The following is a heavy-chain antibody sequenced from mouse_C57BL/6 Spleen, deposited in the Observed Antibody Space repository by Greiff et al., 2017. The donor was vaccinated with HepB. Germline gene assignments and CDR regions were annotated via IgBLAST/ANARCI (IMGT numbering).Heavy chain of an antibody. J-gene: IGHJ3*01. D-gene: IGHD1-1*01. CDR2: INPGSGGT. CDR1: GYAFTNYL. Sequence: QVQLQQSGAELVRPGTSVKVSCKASGYAFTNYLIEWVKQRLGQGLEWIGVINPGSGGTNYNEKFKSKATLTVDTSSSTAYMQLSSLTSEYSAVYDCARGDYDGSRFAYWGQGTLVTVSA. CDR3: ARGDYDGSRFAY. V-gene: IGHV1-54*01.